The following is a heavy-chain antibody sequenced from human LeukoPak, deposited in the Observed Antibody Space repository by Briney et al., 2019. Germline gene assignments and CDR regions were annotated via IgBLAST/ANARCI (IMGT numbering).Heavy chain of an antibody. J-gene: IGHJ3*02. CDR2: INPNSGGT. V-gene: IGHV1-2*02. D-gene: IGHD3-10*01. CDR3: ARVDESGAFDI. CDR1: GYTFTGYY. Sequence: ASVKVSCKASGYTFTGYYMHWVRQAPGQGLEWMEWINPNSGGTNYAQKFQGRVTMTRDMSISTAYMELSRLRSDDTAVYYCARVDESGAFDIWGQGTMVTVSS.